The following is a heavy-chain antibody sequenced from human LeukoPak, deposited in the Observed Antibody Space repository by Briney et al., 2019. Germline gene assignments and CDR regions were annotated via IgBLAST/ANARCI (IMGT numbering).Heavy chain of an antibody. CDR3: ARGRGAASGTRFAFDI. CDR2: IWYDGSNT. Sequence: PGGSLRLSCTASGFSFSSYGMHWVRQAPGKGLEWVASIWYDGSNTNYVDSVKGRFTISRDNSKNTLYLQMNSLRAEDTAVYYCARGRGAASGTRFAFDIWGQGTMVTVSS. J-gene: IGHJ3*02. V-gene: IGHV3-33*01. D-gene: IGHD6-13*01. CDR1: GFSFSSYG.